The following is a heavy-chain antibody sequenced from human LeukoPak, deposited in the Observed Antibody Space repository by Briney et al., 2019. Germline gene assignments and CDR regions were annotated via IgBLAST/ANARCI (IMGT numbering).Heavy chain of an antibody. CDR1: GGSISSYY. J-gene: IGHJ4*02. CDR3: ARLGLRSADY. V-gene: IGHV4-4*09. Sequence: SETLSLTCTVSGGSISSYYWSWIRQPPGKGLEWIGYIYTGGSTNYNPSLKSRVTISVDTSKNQFSLKLSSVTAADTAVYYCARLGLRSADYWGQGTLVTVSS. D-gene: IGHD3-3*01. CDR2: IYTGGST.